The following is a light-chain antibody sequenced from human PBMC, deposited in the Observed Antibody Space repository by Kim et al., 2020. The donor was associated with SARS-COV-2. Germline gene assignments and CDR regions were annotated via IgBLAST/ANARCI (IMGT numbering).Light chain of an antibody. J-gene: IGLJ2*01. CDR2: HDT. Sequence: SYELTQPPSLSVSPGQTASITCSGDKLGDKYVSWYQQKAGQSPVLVIYHDTRRPSGNPERFSGANSGSTATLTISGTQAMDEAVYYCLAWDRFTGVFGGGTQLTVL. CDR1: KLGDKY. CDR3: LAWDRFTGV. V-gene: IGLV3-1*01.